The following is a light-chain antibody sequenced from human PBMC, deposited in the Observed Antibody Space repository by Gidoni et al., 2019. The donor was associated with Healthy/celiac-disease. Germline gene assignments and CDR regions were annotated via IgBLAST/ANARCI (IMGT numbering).Light chain of an antibody. CDR2: GAS. CDR3: QQYNNWPPWT. J-gene: IGKJ1*01. V-gene: IGKV3-15*01. Sequence: EIVMTQSPATLSVSPGERATLSCRASQSVSSNLAWYQQKPGQAPRLLIYGASTRATGIPARFRGSGSGTEFTLTISSLQSEDFAVYYCQQYNNWPPWTFGKGTKVELK. CDR1: QSVSSN.